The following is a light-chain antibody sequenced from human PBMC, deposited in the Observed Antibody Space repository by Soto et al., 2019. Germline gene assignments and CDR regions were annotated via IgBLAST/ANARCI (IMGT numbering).Light chain of an antibody. CDR3: QQYDEGNTFN. J-gene: IGKJ5*01. CDR2: DTS. V-gene: IGKV3-15*01. CDR1: QSVSIK. Sequence: KHSPSNLSASTSVPPTRSSRASQSVSIKLAWYQQKPGQAPRLLIYDTSTMATGIPARFSGSGSGTEFTLTISSLQSEDFAVYYFQQYDEGNTFNFGQGTRLEI.